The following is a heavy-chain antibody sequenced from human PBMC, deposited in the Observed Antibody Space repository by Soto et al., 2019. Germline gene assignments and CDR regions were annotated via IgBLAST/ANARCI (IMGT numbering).Heavy chain of an antibody. CDR3: ARHPSSVEGLGGMDV. J-gene: IGHJ6*02. V-gene: IGHV1-18*04. CDR2: INVYNGHT. CDR1: GYSFSSYA. Sequence: GASVKVSCKASGYSFSSYAISWVRQAPGQGLEWMGWINVYNGHTNYAPTVQGRVAMTTDISTRTAFMDLRSLRSDDTAFYYCARHPSSVEGLGGMDVWGQGTTVTVSS. D-gene: IGHD6-6*01.